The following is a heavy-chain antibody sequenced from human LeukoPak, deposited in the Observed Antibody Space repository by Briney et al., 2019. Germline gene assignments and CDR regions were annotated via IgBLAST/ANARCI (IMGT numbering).Heavy chain of an antibody. CDR1: GFTFSSYA. D-gene: IGHD3-3*01. Sequence: GGSLRLSCAASGFTFSSYAMSWVRQAPGKGLEWVSAISGSGGDTDYADSVKGWFTISRDNSKNTLYLQMNSLRVDDTAVYYCAKVPRYDSWSGWGQGTLVTVSS. CDR3: AKVPRYDSWSG. CDR2: ISGSGGDT. V-gene: IGHV3-23*01. J-gene: IGHJ4*02.